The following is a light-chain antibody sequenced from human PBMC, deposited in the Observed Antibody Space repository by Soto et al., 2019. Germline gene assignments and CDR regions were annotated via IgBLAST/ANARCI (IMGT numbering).Light chain of an antibody. CDR3: QQYKSYSWT. CDR1: QSISTW. J-gene: IGKJ1*01. Sequence: TQSPGTLSLSPGERATLSCRASQSISTWLAWYQQKPGKAPKLLIYDASSLESGVPSRFSGSGSGTEFTLTISSLQADDIATYYCQQYKSYSWTFGQGTKVDIK. V-gene: IGKV1-5*01. CDR2: DAS.